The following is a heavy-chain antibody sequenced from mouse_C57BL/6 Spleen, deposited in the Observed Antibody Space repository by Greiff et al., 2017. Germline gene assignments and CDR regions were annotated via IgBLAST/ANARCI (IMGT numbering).Heavy chain of an antibody. J-gene: IGHJ2*01. Sequence: EVQLQQSGPELVKPGASVKISCKASGYSFTGYYMNWVKQSPETSLEWIGEINPSTGGTTYNQKFKAKATLTVDKSSSTAYMQLKSLTSEDSAVYYCARFYYYGSSYDWGQGTTLTVSS. D-gene: IGHD1-1*01. CDR3: ARFYYYGSSYD. CDR2: INPSTGGT. V-gene: IGHV1-42*01. CDR1: GYSFTGYY.